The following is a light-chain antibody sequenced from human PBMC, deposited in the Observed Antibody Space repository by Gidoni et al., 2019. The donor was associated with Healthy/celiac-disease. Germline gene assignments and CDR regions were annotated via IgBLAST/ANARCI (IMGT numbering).Light chain of an antibody. CDR1: QSISSY. CDR3: QQSYSTPVT. CDR2: DAS. Sequence: IQMTQSPSSLSASVGDRVTITCRASQSISSYLNWYQQKPGKAPKLLIYDASSLQSGVPSRFRGSGSGTDFTLTISSLQPEDFATYYCQQSYSTPVTFGQGTKLEIK. V-gene: IGKV1-39*01. J-gene: IGKJ2*01.